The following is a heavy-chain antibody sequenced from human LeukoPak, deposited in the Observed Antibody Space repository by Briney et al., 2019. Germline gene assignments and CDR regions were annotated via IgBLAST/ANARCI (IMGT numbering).Heavy chain of an antibody. CDR3: ASGWYSSGWYRGYNWFDP. D-gene: IGHD6-19*01. Sequence: SVKASCKASGGTFSSYTISWVRQAPGQGLEWMGRIIPILGIANCAQKFQGRVTITADKSTSTAYMELSSLRSEDTAVYYCASGWYSSGWYRGYNWFDPWGQGTLVTVSS. CDR1: GGTFSSYT. J-gene: IGHJ5*02. V-gene: IGHV1-69*02. CDR2: IIPILGIA.